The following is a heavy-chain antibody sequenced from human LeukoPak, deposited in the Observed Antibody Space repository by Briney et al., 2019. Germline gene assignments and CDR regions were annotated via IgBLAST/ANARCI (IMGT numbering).Heavy chain of an antibody. J-gene: IGHJ4*02. V-gene: IGHV3-48*01. Sequence: GGSLRLSCAASGFTFSSYSMNWVRLAPGKGLEWVSYITWSDAATTYYADSVKGRFTISRDNSKNTLYLQMNSLRAEDTAVYYCARGRVHYDFWSGLIWGQGTLVTVSS. CDR2: ITWSDAATT. CDR3: ARGRVHYDFWSGLI. CDR1: GFTFSSYS. D-gene: IGHD3-3*01.